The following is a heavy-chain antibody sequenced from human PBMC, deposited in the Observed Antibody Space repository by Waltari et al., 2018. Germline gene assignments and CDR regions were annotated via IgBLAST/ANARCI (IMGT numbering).Heavy chain of an antibody. CDR3: ARDLLDQYYDY. Sequence: QVQLVESGGGVVQPGRSLRLSCETSGFSFDIYGMHWVRRVPGKGLECVAVLRACGSDKFYWDSVKGRFTVSRDTSTNTLYLQMDSLRAEDTAVYYCARDLLDQYYDYWGHGTLVTVSS. J-gene: IGHJ4*01. V-gene: IGHV3-33*01. CDR2: LRACGSDK. CDR1: GFSFDIYG.